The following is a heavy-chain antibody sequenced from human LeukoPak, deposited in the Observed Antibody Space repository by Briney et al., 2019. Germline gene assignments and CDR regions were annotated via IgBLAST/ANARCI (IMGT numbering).Heavy chain of an antibody. CDR1: GFTFSSYA. CDR2: ISGSGGST. Sequence: GGSLRLSCAASGFTFSSYAMSWVRQAPGKGLEWVSAISGSGGSTYYADSVKGRFTISRENSKNTLYLQMNSLRAEDTAVYYCAKAGSGSYYGMESHFDYWGQGTLVTVSS. V-gene: IGHV3-23*01. J-gene: IGHJ4*02. D-gene: IGHD1-26*01. CDR3: AKAGSGSYYGMESHFDY.